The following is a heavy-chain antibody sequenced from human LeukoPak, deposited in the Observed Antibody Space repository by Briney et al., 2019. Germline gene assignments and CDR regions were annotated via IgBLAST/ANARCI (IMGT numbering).Heavy chain of an antibody. CDR3: ASLVTGTTPYGEPQDFDY. D-gene: IGHD1-7*01. J-gene: IGHJ4*02. V-gene: IGHV1-69-2*01. Sequence: ASVKVSCKVSGYTFTDYYMHWVQQAPGKGLEWMGLVDPEDGETIYAEKFQGRVTITADTSTDTAYMELSSLRSEDTAVYYCASLVTGTTPYGEPQDFDYWGQGTLVTVSS. CDR2: VDPEDGET. CDR1: GYTFTDYY.